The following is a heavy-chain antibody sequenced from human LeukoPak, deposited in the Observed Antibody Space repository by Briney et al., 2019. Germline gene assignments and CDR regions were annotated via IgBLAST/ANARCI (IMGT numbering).Heavy chain of an antibody. Sequence: SSETLSLTCTVSGGSISSSSYYWGWIRQPPGKGLEWIGSIYYSGSTCYNPSLKSRVTISVDTSKNQFSLKLSSVTAADTAVYYCARQRIPPYSSEYYFDYWGQGTLVTVSS. CDR1: GGSISSSSYY. V-gene: IGHV4-39*01. CDR3: ARQRIPPYSSEYYFDY. D-gene: IGHD6-25*01. CDR2: IYYSGST. J-gene: IGHJ4*02.